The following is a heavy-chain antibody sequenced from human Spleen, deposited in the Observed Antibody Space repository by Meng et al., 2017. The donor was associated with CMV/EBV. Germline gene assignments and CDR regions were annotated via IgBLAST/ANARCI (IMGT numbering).Heavy chain of an antibody. CDR1: GGTFSSYA. J-gene: IGHJ6*02. CDR3: ASYINGEDCGGDCYDLRSWYYYYGMDV. Sequence: SVKVSCKASGGTFSSYAISWVRQAPGQGLEWMGGIIPILGIASYAQKFQGRVTITADKSTSTAYMELSSLRSEDTAVYYCASYINGEDCGGDCYDLRSWYYYYGMDVWGQGTTVTVSS. D-gene: IGHD2-21*01. V-gene: IGHV1-69*10. CDR2: IIPILGIA.